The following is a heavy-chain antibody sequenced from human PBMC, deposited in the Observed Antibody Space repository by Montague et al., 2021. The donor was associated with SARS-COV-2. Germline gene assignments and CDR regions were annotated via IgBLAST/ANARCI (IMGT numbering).Heavy chain of an antibody. J-gene: IGHJ6*03. CDR3: VRVTHPRSAWPYYMYV. CDR1: GDSISSSCYY. D-gene: IGHD4-11*01. V-gene: IGHV4-39*01. Sequence: SETLSLTCTVSGDSISSSCYYWGWIRQPPGKGLEWIGSINNRGNTYNNPSLRSRVSISVDTSKNQFSLNVRSVTAADTGLFYCVRVTHPRSAWPYYMYVWGKGTTVTV. CDR2: INNRGNT.